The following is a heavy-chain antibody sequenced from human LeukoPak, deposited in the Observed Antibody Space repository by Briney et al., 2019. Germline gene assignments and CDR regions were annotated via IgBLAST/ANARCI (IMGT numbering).Heavy chain of an antibody. D-gene: IGHD6-13*01. Sequence: GVPLRLSCAASGFTFSDHYMDWVRQAPGKGLEWVGRIRNKANSYTTEFAASVKGRFTISRDDSKNSLYLQMNGLKTDDTAVYFCARASSTYYYDYWGQGTLVTVSS. J-gene: IGHJ4*02. CDR1: GFTFSDHY. CDR2: IRNKANSYTT. CDR3: ARASSTYYYDY. V-gene: IGHV3-72*01.